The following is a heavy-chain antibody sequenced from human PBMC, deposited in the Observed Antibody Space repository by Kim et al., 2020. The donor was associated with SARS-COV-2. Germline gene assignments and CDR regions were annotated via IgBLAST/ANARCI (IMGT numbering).Heavy chain of an antibody. D-gene: IGHD3-9*01. CDR1: GFTFSDYY. CDR3: ARDPDYDILTGYYPRWFDP. CDR2: ISSSGSTI. Sequence: GGSLRLSCAASGFTFSDYYMSWIRQAPGKGLEWVSYISSSGSTIYYADSVKGRFTISRDNAKNSLYLQMNSLRAEDTAVYYCARDPDYDILTGYYPRWFDPWGQGTLVTVSS. V-gene: IGHV3-11*04. J-gene: IGHJ5*02.